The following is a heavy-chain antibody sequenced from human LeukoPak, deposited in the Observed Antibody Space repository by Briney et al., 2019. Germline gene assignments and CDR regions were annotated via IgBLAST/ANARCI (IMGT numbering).Heavy chain of an antibody. J-gene: IGHJ6*03. CDR2: ISGSSGIT. CDR3: AKHPVGATYYMDV. Sequence: GGSLRLSCAASGFTFSSYGMSWVRQAPGKGLEWVSAISGSSGITYYADSVKGRFTISRDNSKNTLYLQMNSLRAEDTAVYYCAKHPVGATYYMDVWGKGTTVTISS. CDR1: GFTFSSYG. V-gene: IGHV3-23*01. D-gene: IGHD1-26*01.